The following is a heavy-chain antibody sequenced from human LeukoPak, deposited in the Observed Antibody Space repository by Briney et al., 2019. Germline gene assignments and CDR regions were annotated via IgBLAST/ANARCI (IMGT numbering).Heavy chain of an antibody. CDR2: IYIVGIT. D-gene: IGHD1-7*01. J-gene: IGHJ3*01. CDR1: GFTVSSNY. V-gene: IGHV3-66*01. CDR3: ARGTKGGAKDAFDV. Sequence: GGSLRLSCAASGFTVSSNYTTWVRQAPGQGLEWVSVIYIVGITYYADSVKGRFTISRDSSTNTLYLQMNSLRAEDTAVYYCARGTKGGAKDAFDVWGQGTMVTVSS.